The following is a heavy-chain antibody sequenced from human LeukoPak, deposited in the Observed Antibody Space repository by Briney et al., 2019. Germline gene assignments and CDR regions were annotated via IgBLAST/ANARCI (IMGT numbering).Heavy chain of an antibody. CDR1: GFTFSTYS. D-gene: IGHD1-26*01. V-gene: IGHV3-21*01. CDR2: ISSSSSYI. J-gene: IGHJ4*02. CDR3: ARGDIVGATTFFDY. Sequence: PGGSLRLSCAASGFTFSTYSMNWVRQAPGKGLEWVSSISSSSSYIHYADSVKGRFTISRDNAKNSLFLQMNSLRAEDTAVYYCARGDIVGATTFFDYWGQGTLVTVSS.